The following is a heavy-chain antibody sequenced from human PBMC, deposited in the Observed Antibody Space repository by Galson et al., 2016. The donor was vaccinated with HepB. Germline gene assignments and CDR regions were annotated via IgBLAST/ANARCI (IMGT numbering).Heavy chain of an antibody. J-gene: IGHJ2*01. CDR2: ISGSGSSL. CDR1: GFNLGNYA. D-gene: IGHD1-26*01. CDR3: ARDSGSFPWYFDL. Sequence: SLRLSCAASGFNLGNYAMTWVRQAPGKELQWVSLISGSGSSLYYANSVKGRFTVSRDNSKNTLFLQMDSLRAEDTALYFCARDSGSFPWYFDLWGRGTLVAVSS. V-gene: IGHV3-23*01.